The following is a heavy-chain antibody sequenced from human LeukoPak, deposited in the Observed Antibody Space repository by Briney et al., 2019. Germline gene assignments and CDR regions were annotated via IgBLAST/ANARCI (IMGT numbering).Heavy chain of an antibody. J-gene: IGHJ4*02. Sequence: PSETLSLTCTVSGGSISSSSYYWGWIRQPPGKGLEWIGSIYYSGSTYYNPSLKSRVTISVDTSKNQFSLKLSSVTAADTAVYYCARVPGRVVGVVISPFDYWGQGTLATVSS. D-gene: IGHD3-3*01. CDR1: GGSISSSSYY. CDR3: ARVPGRVVGVVISPFDY. CDR2: IYYSGST. V-gene: IGHV4-39*01.